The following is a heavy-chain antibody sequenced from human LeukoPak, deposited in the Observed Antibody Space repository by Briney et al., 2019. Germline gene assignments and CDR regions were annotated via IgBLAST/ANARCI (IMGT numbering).Heavy chain of an antibody. D-gene: IGHD6-13*01. CDR1: GGSISSNGYY. CDR2: IYYSGST. J-gene: IGHJ4*02. V-gene: IGHV4-39*07. Sequence: SQTLSLTCSVSGGSISSNGYYWGWIRQPPGKGLEWIGSIYYSGSTFDNPSLKSRVTISLDKSRNQFSLKLSSVTAADTAVYYCARVEAAPAKFDYWGQGTLVTVSS. CDR3: ARVEAAPAKFDY.